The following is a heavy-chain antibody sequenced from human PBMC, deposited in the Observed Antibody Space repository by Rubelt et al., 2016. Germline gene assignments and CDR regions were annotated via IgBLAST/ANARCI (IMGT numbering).Heavy chain of an antibody. CDR1: GFTFDSYA. J-gene: IGHJ5*02. V-gene: IGHV3-7*01. D-gene: IGHD6-19*01. CDR3: ARGIAVAGNPEGHWFDP. Sequence: VQLVESGGGVVQPGKSLRLSCAASGFTFDSYAMSWVRQAPGKGLEWVAKINKDESDKYYVDSVKGRFTISRDTAKNSLYLKMNSLGAEDTAVYYCARGIAVAGNPEGHWFDPWGQGSLVTVSS. CDR2: INKDESDK.